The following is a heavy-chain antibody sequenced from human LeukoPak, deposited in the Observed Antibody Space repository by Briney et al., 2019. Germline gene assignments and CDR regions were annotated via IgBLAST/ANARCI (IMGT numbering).Heavy chain of an antibody. CDR3: LRVGFTTSWSNFDY. D-gene: IGHD2-2*01. J-gene: IGHJ4*02. Sequence: ASVTVSFKAAGYNFPAYFVHWVRQGPGQGVEWMGRINPNGGDTNYTQKYQGRGIISSDTYISTDYMELRSVISDDTAVYYCLRVGFTTSWSNFDYWGQGTLVTVSS. V-gene: IGHV1-2*06. CDR2: INPNGGDT. CDR1: GYNFPAYF.